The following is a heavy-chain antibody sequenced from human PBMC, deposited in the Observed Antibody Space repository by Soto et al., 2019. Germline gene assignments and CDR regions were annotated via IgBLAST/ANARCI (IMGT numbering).Heavy chain of an antibody. CDR1: GYTFTSYD. V-gene: IGHV1-8*01. CDR3: AVGSIGAGIFNY. CDR2: MNPNSGNT. D-gene: IGHD6-13*01. J-gene: IGHJ4*02. Sequence: ASVKVSCKASGYTFTSYDINWVRQATGQGLEWMGWMNPNSGNTGYAQKFQGRVTMTRNTSISTAYMELSSLRSEDTAVYYCAVGSIGAGIFNYWGQGTLVTVSS.